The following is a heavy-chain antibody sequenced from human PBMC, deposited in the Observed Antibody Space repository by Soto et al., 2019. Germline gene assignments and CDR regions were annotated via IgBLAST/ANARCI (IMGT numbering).Heavy chain of an antibody. CDR1: GFTFSSYG. CDR3: ASDLNVDTAMVIDY. J-gene: IGHJ4*02. D-gene: IGHD5-18*01. Sequence: QVQLVESGGGVVQPGRSLRLSCAASGFTFSSYGMHWVRQAPGKGLEWVAVISYDGSNKYYADSVKGRFTISRDNSKNPLYLQMNSLRAEDTAVYYCASDLNVDTAMVIDYWGQGTLVTVSS. CDR2: ISYDGSNK. V-gene: IGHV3-30*03.